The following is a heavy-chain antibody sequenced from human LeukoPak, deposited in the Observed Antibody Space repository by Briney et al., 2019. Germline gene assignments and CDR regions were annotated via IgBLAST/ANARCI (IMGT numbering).Heavy chain of an antibody. J-gene: IGHJ4*02. CDR3: ASSAVYDYVWGSYRSFDY. CDR2: IIPIFGTA. D-gene: IGHD3-16*02. V-gene: IGHV1-69*01. Sequence: GSSVEVSCKASGGTFSSYAISWVRQAPGQGLEWMGGIIPIFGTANYAQKFQGRVTITADESTSTAYMELSSLRSEDTAVYYCASSAVYDYVWGSYRSFDYWGQGTLVTVSS. CDR1: GGTFSSYA.